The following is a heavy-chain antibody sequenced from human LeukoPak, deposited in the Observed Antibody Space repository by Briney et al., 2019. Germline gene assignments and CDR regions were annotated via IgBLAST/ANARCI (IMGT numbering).Heavy chain of an antibody. CDR3: AKSSNSGYVHSAGFDY. CDR1: GGSISSSSSY. V-gene: IGHV4-39*07. J-gene: IGHJ4*02. Sequence: SETLSLTCTVSGGSISSSSSYWGWIRQPPGKGLECIGTIYYSGSTYYNPSLKSRVTISVDTSKNQFSLELSSVTAADTAVYYCAKSSNSGYVHSAGFDYWGQGTLVTVSS. D-gene: IGHD5-12*01. CDR2: IYYSGST.